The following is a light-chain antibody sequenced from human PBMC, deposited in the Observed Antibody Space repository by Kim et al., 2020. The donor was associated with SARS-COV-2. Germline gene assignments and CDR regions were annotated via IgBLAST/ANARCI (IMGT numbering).Light chain of an antibody. V-gene: IGKV3-20*01. CDR2: GAS. J-gene: IGKJ4*01. Sequence: EIVLTQSPDTLSLSPGERATLSCRASQTVISNYLAWYQQKPGQAPRLLIYGASSRATGIPDRFSGSGSGTDFTLTISSLEPEDFAVYNCQQYGSSPLTFGGGTKVDIK. CDR3: QQYGSSPLT. CDR1: QTVISNY.